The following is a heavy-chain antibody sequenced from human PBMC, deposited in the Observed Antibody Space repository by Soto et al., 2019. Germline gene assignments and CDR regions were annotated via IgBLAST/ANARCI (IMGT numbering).Heavy chain of an antibody. Sequence: SVKVSCKASGFTFPSSAVQWVRQARGQRLEWIGWIVVGSDNTNYAQKFQERVTITRDMSTSTAYMELSSLRSEDTAVYYCAAGYSSGWYLLYAFDIWGQGTMVTVSS. CDR1: GFTFPSSA. V-gene: IGHV1-58*01. J-gene: IGHJ3*02. D-gene: IGHD6-19*01. CDR3: AAGYSSGWYLLYAFDI. CDR2: IVVGSDNT.